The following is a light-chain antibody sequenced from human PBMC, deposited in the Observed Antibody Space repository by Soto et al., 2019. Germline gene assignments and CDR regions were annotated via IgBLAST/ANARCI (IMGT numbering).Light chain of an antibody. CDR2: GAS. CDR1: QSVSSSY. V-gene: IGKV3-20*01. J-gene: IGKJ4*01. CDR3: HKYDSSPLT. Sequence: EIVLTQSPGTLSLSPGERATLSCRASQSVSSSYLAWYQQKPGQAPRLLIYGASSRGTGIPDRFSGSGCGRDFTLNIRRLEPEDVAVYYCHKYDSSPLTFGGGTKVEIK.